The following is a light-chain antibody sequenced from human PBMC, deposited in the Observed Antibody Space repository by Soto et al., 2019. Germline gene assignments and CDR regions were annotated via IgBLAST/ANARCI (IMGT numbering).Light chain of an antibody. CDR3: CSYAGSYSHG. Sequence: QSALTQPASVSGSPGQSITISCTGTSSGFGTYNYVSWYQHLPGKAPKLMIYDVSKRPSGVPDRFSGSKSGNTASLTISGLQGEDEADHFCCSYAGSYSHGLGTRTKVAAL. V-gene: IGLV2-11*01. CDR1: SSGFGTYNY. CDR2: DVS. J-gene: IGLJ1*01.